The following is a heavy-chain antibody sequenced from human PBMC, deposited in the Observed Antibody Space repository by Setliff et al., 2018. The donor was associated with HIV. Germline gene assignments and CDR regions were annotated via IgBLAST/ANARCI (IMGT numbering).Heavy chain of an antibody. D-gene: IGHD3-22*01. Sequence: PSETLSLTCAVYGGAFSGYYWSWIRQPPGKGLEWIGEINHSGSTNYNPSLKSRVTISVDASKNHFSLKVSSVTAADTAVYYCARGPRITLIEVVTSDYYYGMDVWGQGTTVT. CDR2: INHSGST. J-gene: IGHJ6*02. CDR1: GGAFSGYY. CDR3: ARGPRITLIEVVTSDYYYGMDV. V-gene: IGHV4-34*01.